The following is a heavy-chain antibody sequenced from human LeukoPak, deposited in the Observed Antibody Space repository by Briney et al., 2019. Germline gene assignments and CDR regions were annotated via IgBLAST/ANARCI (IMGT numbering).Heavy chain of an antibody. J-gene: IGHJ4*02. CDR3: ALRSGYDYDY. V-gene: IGHV5-51*01. D-gene: IGHD5-12*01. CDR1: VFSFTNYG. CDR2: ICPGVSDT. Sequence: GDSLKISCKSSVFSFTNYGIGWVRHMPEKGLEWMGMICPGVSDTRYSPSFKGKVTISADKSISTAYLQWSSLKASDTAMYYCALRSGYDYDYWGQGTLVTVSS.